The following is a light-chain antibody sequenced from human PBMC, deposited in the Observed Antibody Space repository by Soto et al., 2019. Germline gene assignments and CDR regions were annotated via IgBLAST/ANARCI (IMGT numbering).Light chain of an antibody. Sequence: EIVLTQSPCTLSLSAGERATLSCKSSQSVSSNYLAWYEQKPGQAPRLIIYYAYRRTTGIPDRFRGSGSGTEFTLTISGLGPEDFEVYYCQQYGGSPRTFGQGTKVDI. V-gene: IGKV3-20*01. J-gene: IGKJ1*01. CDR1: QSVSSNY. CDR3: QQYGGSPRT. CDR2: YAY.